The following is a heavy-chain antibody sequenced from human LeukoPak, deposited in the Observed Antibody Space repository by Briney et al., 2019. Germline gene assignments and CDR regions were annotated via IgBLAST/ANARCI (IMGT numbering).Heavy chain of an antibody. V-gene: IGHV1-2*02. CDR2: INPNSGGT. CDR1: GYTFTGYY. J-gene: IGHJ4*02. D-gene: IGHD3-22*01. CDR3: ARVDYYDSSNFDY. Sequence: ASVKVSCKASGYTFTGYYMHWARQAPGQGLEWMGWINPNSGGTNYAQKFQGRVTMTRDTSISTAYMELSRLRSDDTAVYYCARVDYYDSSNFDYWGQGTLVTVSS.